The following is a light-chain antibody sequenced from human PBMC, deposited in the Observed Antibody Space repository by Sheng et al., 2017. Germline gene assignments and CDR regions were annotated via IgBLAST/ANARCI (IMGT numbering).Light chain of an antibody. CDR1: QNVLKRSTNKNF. J-gene: IGKJ2*01. V-gene: IGKV4-1*01. CDR2: WAS. CDR3: QQYYSTPYS. Sequence: DIVMTQSPDSLAVSLGETATINCKSSQNVLKRSTNKNFVAWYQQKTGQPPKQLIYWASTRESGVPDRFSGSGSGTHFTLNISSLQPEDVAVYFCQQYYSTPYSFGHGTKLEI.